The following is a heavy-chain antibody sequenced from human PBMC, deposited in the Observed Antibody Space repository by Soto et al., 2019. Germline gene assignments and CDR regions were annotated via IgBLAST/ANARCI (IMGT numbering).Heavy chain of an antibody. CDR3: ARGVSAGVDY. CDR2: MEPSTGKT. J-gene: IGHJ4*02. D-gene: IGHD1-26*01. CDR1: GYSFTSLD. Sequence: GASVKVSCKASGYSFTSLDINWVRQTAGQGLEWMGWMEPSTGKTGYAQKFQGRVTMTRDASINTAYMELTTLTSDDTAFYYCARGVSAGVDYWGQGTLVTVSS. V-gene: IGHV1-8*01.